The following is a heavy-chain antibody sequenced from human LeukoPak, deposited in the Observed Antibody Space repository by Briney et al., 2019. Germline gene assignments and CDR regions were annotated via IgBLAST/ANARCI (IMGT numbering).Heavy chain of an antibody. CDR2: IKQDGSEK. CDR3: ARDEWVEAAAGTDY. Sequence: GGSLRLSCAASGFTFSGYWMSWVRQAPGMGLEWVANIKQDGSEKYYVDSVKGRFAISRDNAKNSLYPQMNSLRAEDTAVYYCARDEWVEAAAGTDYWGQGTLVTVSS. D-gene: IGHD6-13*01. CDR1: GFTFSGYW. V-gene: IGHV3-7*01. J-gene: IGHJ4*02.